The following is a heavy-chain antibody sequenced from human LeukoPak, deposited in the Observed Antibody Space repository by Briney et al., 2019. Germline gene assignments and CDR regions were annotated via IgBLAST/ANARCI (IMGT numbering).Heavy chain of an antibody. CDR1: GFTFSSYA. D-gene: IGHD2-2*01. CDR3: AGICSSTDCLIPD. Sequence: GGSLRLSCAASGFTFSSYAMSWVRQAPGKGLEWVSGITGSGGRTYYADSVKGRFTISRDNAKNTVYLQINSLRDEDTAVYYCAGICSSTDCLIPDWGQGTLVTVSS. CDR2: ITGSGGRT. V-gene: IGHV3-23*01. J-gene: IGHJ4*02.